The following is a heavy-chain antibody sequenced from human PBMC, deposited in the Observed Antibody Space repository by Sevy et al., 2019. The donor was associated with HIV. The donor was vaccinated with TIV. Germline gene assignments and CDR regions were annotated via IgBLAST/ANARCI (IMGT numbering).Heavy chain of an antibody. CDR2: IWYDGNNT. CDR1: GFTFSDYD. Sequence: GGSLRLSCAASGFTFSDYDMHWVRQAPGKGLEWVALIWYDGNNTSYADSVKGRFTISRDNSKNTLYLQMNSLRAEDTAVYYCAGCPYYYDSSGYFDQWGQGTLVTVSS. J-gene: IGHJ4*02. V-gene: IGHV3-30*02. CDR3: AGCPYYYDSSGYFDQ. D-gene: IGHD3-22*01.